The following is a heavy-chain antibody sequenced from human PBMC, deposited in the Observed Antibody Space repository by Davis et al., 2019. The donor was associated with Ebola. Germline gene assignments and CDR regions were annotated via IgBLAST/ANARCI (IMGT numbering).Heavy chain of an antibody. Sequence: MPSETLSLTCAVSGGSISSGGYSWSWIRQPPGKGLEWIGEINHSGSTNYNPSLKSRVTISVDTSKNQFSLKLSSVTAADTAVYYCARFGRYCSSTSCYSYGMDVWGQGTTVTVSS. CDR1: GGSISSGGYS. CDR3: ARFGRYCSSTSCYSYGMDV. CDR2: INHSGST. J-gene: IGHJ6*02. V-gene: IGHV4-34*01. D-gene: IGHD2-2*01.